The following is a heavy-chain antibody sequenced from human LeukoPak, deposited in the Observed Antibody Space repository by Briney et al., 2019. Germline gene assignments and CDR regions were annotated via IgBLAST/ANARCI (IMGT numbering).Heavy chain of an antibody. V-gene: IGHV3-33*01. CDR1: GFTFSSYG. CDR2: IWYDGSNK. CDR3: ARGDPGHFDY. J-gene: IGHJ4*02. Sequence: GGSLRLSCAASGFTFSSYGMHWVRQAPGKGLEWVAVIWYDGSNKHYADSVKGRFTISRDNSKNTLYLDMSSLRAEDTAVYYCARGDPGHFDYWGQGTLVTVSS. D-gene: IGHD2-21*02.